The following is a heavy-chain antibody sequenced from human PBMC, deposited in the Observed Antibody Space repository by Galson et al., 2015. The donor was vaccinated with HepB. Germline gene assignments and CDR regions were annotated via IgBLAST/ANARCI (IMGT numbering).Heavy chain of an antibody. V-gene: IGHV1-46*01. D-gene: IGHD6-6*01. CDR2: INPSGGST. Sequence: SVKVSCKASGYTFTSYYMHWLRQAPGQGLEWMGIINPSGGSTSYAQKFQGRVTMTRDTSTSTVYMELSSLRSEDTAVYYCARGGSSSSAVYSSSGMDVWGQVTTFTVSS. J-gene: IGHJ6*02. CDR1: GYTFTSYY. CDR3: ARGGSSSSAVYSSSGMDV.